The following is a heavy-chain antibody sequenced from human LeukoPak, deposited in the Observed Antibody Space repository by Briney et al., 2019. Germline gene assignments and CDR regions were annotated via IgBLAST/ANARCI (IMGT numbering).Heavy chain of an antibody. D-gene: IGHD3-10*01. J-gene: IGHJ4*02. CDR1: GGSINSSNYN. Sequence: SETLSLTCTVSGGSINSSNYNWGWIRQPPRRGPEWLASVYYSGLTYYNSSLKSRVSISVDTSKNQFSLKLTSVTAADTAVYYCARVAYGSGSRLIDCWGQGTLVTVSS. CDR3: ARVAYGSGSRLIDC. CDR2: VYYSGLT. V-gene: IGHV4-39*07.